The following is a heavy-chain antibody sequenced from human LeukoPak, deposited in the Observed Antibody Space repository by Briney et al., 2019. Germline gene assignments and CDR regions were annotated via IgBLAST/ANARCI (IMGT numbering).Heavy chain of an antibody. CDR2: ISYDGSKT. D-gene: IGHD1-20*01. CDR1: GFMFSSYG. CDR3: ARPQYAGLYNFYGVDV. J-gene: IGHJ6*02. Sequence: GGSLRLSCAASGFMFSSYGMHWVRQAPGKGLEWLAVISYDGSKTYYADSVKGRFTISRDSSKNTLYLQMNSLGVEDRAVYYCARPQYAGLYNFYGVDVWGQGTTVTVSS. V-gene: IGHV3-33*01.